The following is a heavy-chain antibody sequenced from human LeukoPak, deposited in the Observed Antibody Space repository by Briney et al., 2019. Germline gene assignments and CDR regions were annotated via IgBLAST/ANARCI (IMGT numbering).Heavy chain of an antibody. CDR3: AKDRPITIFGVVSYYFDY. J-gene: IGHJ4*02. Sequence: GGSLRLSCAASGFTFSSYAMNWVRQAPGKGLEWVSAISGSGGSTYYADSVKGRFTISRDNSKNTLYLQMNSLRAEDTAVYYCAKDRPITIFGVVSYYFDYWGQGTLVTVSS. V-gene: IGHV3-23*01. CDR2: ISGSGGST. D-gene: IGHD3-3*01. CDR1: GFTFSSYA.